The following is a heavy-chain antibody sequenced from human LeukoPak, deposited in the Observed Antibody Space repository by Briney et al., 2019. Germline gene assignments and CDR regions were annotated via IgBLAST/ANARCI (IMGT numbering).Heavy chain of an antibody. CDR3: ARGRRSSLITADY. V-gene: IGHV3-30*03. CDR1: GFTFSSYG. J-gene: IGHJ4*02. Sequence: GGSLRLSCAASGFTFSSYGMHWVRQAPGKGLEWVAVISYDGSNKYYADSVKGRFTISRDNSKNTLYLQMNSLRAEDTAVYYCARGRRSSLITADYWGQGTLVTVSS. D-gene: IGHD6-13*01. CDR2: ISYDGSNK.